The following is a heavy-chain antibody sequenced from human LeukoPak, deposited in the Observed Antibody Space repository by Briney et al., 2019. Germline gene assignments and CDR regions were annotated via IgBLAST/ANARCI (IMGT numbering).Heavy chain of an antibody. CDR3: ARLTFGGFLYGMDV. CDR2: VKQDGSER. CDR1: GFIFCNFC. D-gene: IGHD3-16*01. Sequence: GGSLRLSCAASGFIFCNFCMTWVRQAPGKGLEWVANVKQDGSERYYVDSLKGGFTISRDNARNSLHLQMNSLRAEDTAVYYCARLTFGGFLYGMDVWGQGTTVTVSS. J-gene: IGHJ6*02. V-gene: IGHV3-7*05.